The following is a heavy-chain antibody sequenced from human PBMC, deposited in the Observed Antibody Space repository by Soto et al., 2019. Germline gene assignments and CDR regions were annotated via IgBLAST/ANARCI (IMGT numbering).Heavy chain of an antibody. CDR2: ISPDGYSK. CDR3: ARDPTTVMPYYYYYYGMDV. CDR1: GFTFSSYG. D-gene: IGHD4-4*01. J-gene: IGHJ6*02. Sequence: PGGSLRLSCAASGFTFSSYGMGWARQAPGKGLEWVTFISPDGYSKPYADSVKGRFTISRDNSKNTVYLQMNNLRAEDTAVYYCARDPTTVMPYYYYYYGMDVWGQGTTVTVSS. V-gene: IGHV3-30*03.